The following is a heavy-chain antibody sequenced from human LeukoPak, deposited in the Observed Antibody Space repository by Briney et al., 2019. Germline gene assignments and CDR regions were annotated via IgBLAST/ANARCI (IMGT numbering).Heavy chain of an antibody. CDR1: DSSISSGSYY. CDR3: ASERRRVEVSTTVCSYYIDV. D-gene: IGHD3-22*01. CDR2: IYTSGST. J-gene: IGHJ6*03. V-gene: IGHV4-61*02. Sequence: SQTLSLTNSAADSSISSGSYYWRWIRQPAGKGLEWIGRIYTSGSTNYNPSLKSRVTISVDTSKNQFSLKLSSVTAEATDVYYCASERRRVEVSTTVCSYYIDVWGKGTTVTVSS.